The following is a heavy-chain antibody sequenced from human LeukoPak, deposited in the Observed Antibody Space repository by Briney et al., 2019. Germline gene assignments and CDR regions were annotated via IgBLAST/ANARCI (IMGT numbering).Heavy chain of an antibody. V-gene: IGHV3-23*01. Sequence: GASLRLSCAASGFTFSSYAMSWVRQTPGKGLEWVSTISTGDGRTYYADSAKGRFTIFRDNSKNTLYLQMNSLRAEDTAVYYCAKDQVGAAAGTLLHYWGQGTLVTVSS. D-gene: IGHD6-13*01. J-gene: IGHJ4*02. CDR2: ISTGDGRT. CDR1: GFTFSSYA. CDR3: AKDQVGAAAGTLLHY.